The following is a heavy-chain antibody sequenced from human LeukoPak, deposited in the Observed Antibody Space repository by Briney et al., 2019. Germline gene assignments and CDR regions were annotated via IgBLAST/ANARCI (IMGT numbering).Heavy chain of an antibody. J-gene: IGHJ4*02. D-gene: IGHD1-26*01. CDR3: ARAQMGTPTDC. Sequence: GGSLRLSCAASGFTPSSYAMYWVRQAPGKGLVWVSRFTADGSSTIYADSVKGRFTVSRDIAKNTLYLQMNSLRAEDTAVYYCARAQMGTPTDCWGQGTLVTVSS. CDR1: GFTPSSYA. V-gene: IGHV3-74*01. CDR2: FTADGSST.